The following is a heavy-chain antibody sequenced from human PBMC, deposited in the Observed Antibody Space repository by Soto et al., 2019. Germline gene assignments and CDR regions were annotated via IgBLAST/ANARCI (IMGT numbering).Heavy chain of an antibody. CDR3: ARGLLEEGDGFDY. D-gene: IGHD1-1*01. J-gene: IGHJ4*02. CDR1: GFTFSGYN. V-gene: IGHV3-21*01. Sequence: GGSLRLSCAASGFTFSGYNMNWVRQAPGKGLELVSSITTGSDYIYYADSVKGRFTVSRDNAKKSLYLQMNTLRAEDTAMYYCARGLLEEGDGFDYWGLGTLVTVSS. CDR2: ITTGSDYI.